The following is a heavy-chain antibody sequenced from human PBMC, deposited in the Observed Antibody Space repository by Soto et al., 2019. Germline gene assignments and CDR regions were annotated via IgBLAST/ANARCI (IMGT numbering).Heavy chain of an antibody. Sequence: PSETLSLTCTVSGGSISSYYWSWIRQPPGKGLEWIGYIYYSGSTNYNPSLKSRVTISVDTSKNQFSLKLSSVTAADTAVYYCARDRSEHSSGWADYFDYWGQGTLVTAPQ. J-gene: IGHJ4*02. V-gene: IGHV4-59*01. CDR1: GGSISSYY. CDR3: ARDRSEHSSGWADYFDY. CDR2: IYYSGST. D-gene: IGHD6-19*01.